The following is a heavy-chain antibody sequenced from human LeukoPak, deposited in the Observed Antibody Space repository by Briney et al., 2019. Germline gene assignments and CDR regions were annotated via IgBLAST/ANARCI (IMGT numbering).Heavy chain of an antibody. J-gene: IGHJ3*01. CDR1: GASTSAYY. CDR2: TYSGGNA. Sequence: PSETPSLTCTVPGASTSAYYWSWIRQPPGKGLEWIGYTYSGGNANYNPSLKSRVTISIDTSENQFSLRLTSVTAADTAVYFCAHSKRGGGYYINAFAVWGQGTLVTISS. D-gene: IGHD1-26*01. CDR3: AHSKRGGGYYINAFAV. V-gene: IGHV4-59*01.